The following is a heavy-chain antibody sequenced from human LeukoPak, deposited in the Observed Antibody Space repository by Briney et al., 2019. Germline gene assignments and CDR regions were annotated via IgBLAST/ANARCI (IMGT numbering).Heavy chain of an antibody. D-gene: IGHD1-26*01. V-gene: IGHV4-59*12. J-gene: IGHJ4*02. CDR2: IYHSGST. Sequence: PSETLSLTCTVSGGSISSYYWSWIRQPPGKGLEWIGEIYHSGSTNYNPSLKSRVTISVAKSKNQFSLKLSSVTAADTAVYYCARDSGSYDYWGQGTLVTVSS. CDR1: GGSISSYY. CDR3: ARDSGSYDY.